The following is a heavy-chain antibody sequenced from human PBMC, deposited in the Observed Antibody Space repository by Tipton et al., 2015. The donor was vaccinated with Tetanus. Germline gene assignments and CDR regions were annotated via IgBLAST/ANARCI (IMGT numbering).Heavy chain of an antibody. CDR2: INHSGST. J-gene: IGHJ4*02. D-gene: IGHD6-19*01. Sequence: TLSLTCAVYGGSFSGYYWSWIRQPPGKGLEWIGEINHSGSTNYNPSLKSRVTISVDTSKNQFSLKLSSVTAADTAVYYCARRSSGWLSDYFDYWGQGTLVTVSS. CDR3: ARRSSGWLSDYFDY. V-gene: IGHV4-34*01. CDR1: GGSFSGYY.